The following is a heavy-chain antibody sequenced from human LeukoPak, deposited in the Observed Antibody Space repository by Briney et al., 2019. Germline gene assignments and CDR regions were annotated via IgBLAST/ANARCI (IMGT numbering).Heavy chain of an antibody. CDR2: INPNSGGT. J-gene: IGHJ4*02. Sequence: AAVKVSCKASGYTFTGYYMHWVRQAPGQGLEWMGWINPNSGGTNYAQKFQGRVTMTRDTSISTAYMELSRLRSDDTAVYYCARDRTRTGYSSGWYHDYWGQGTLVTVSS. CDR1: GYTFTGYY. CDR3: ARDRTRTGYSSGWYHDY. V-gene: IGHV1-2*02. D-gene: IGHD6-19*01.